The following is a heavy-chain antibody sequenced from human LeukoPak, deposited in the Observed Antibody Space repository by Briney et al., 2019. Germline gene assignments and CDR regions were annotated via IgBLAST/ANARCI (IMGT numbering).Heavy chain of an antibody. CDR2: IYYSGST. CDR3: ARESDRYCSSTSCPNWYDP. CDR1: GDSISSRSYY. Sequence: SETLSLTCTVSGDSISSRSYYWGWIRQPPGTGLEWIGSIYYSGSTYYNPSLKSRVTISVDTSENQFSLRLSSVTAADTAVYYCARESDRYCSSTSCPNWYDPWGQGTLVTVSS. J-gene: IGHJ5*02. D-gene: IGHD2-2*01. V-gene: IGHV4-39*07.